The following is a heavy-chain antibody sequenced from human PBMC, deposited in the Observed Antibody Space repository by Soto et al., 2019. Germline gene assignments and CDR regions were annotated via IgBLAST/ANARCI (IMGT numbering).Heavy chain of an antibody. CDR2: ITWDGGRT. J-gene: IGHJ5*02. CDR3: AKGRGGAVTAAEGTDNWFEP. Sequence: EVHLGESGGGLAQPGRSLRLSCAASGFTFDDFAMYWVRQAPGKSLEWVSVITWDGGRTAYADSVKGRFTTSRDNAKNSTYLQMDSLRPEDTAFYFCAKGRGGAVTAAEGTDNWFEPWGQGTLVTVS. CDR1: GFTFDDFA. D-gene: IGHD6-25*01. V-gene: IGHV3-9*01.